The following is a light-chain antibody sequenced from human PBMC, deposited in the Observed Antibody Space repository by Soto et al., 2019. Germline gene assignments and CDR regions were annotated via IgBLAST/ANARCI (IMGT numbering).Light chain of an antibody. CDR2: EVS. Sequence: QSALTQPPSASRSPGQSVTISCTGTSSDVGAYNYVSWYQQYPGIAPKLMIYEVSKRPSGVPDRFSGSKSGKTGSLTVSGLQPEDEADYYCTSYAGSNIWVFGGGTKVTVL. J-gene: IGLJ3*02. V-gene: IGLV2-8*02. CDR3: TSYAGSNIWV. CDR1: SSDVGAYNY.